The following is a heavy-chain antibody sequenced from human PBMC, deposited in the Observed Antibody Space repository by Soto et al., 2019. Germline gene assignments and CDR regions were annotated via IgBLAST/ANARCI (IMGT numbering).Heavy chain of an antibody. J-gene: IGHJ4*02. Sequence: QVQLVQSGAEVKKPGSSVKVSCKASGGTFSSYAISWVRQAPGQGLEWMGGIIPIFGTANYAQKFQGRVTITADKFTSTAYMEVSSLSSEDTAVYYCARGGRVAARPQDQLWVDYWGQGTLVTVSS. CDR1: GGTFSSYA. CDR2: IIPIFGTA. D-gene: IGHD6-6*01. V-gene: IGHV1-69*06. CDR3: ARGGRVAARPQDQLWVDY.